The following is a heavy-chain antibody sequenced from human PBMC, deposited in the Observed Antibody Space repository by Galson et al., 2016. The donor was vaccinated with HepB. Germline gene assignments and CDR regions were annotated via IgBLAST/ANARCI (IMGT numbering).Heavy chain of an antibody. D-gene: IGHD3-16*01. J-gene: IGHJ5*02. CDR1: GAVITDYY. Sequence: SETLSLTCSVSGAVITDYYWSWIRQSPGKGLEWIGYSFYSGSTSYNPSLKSRVTISVDTSKSQVSLRLTSVTAPATAVYYCARSRDYYVWGSVSYFDPWGQGILVTVSS. CDR3: ARSRDYYVWGSVSYFDP. CDR2: SFYSGST. V-gene: IGHV4-59*01.